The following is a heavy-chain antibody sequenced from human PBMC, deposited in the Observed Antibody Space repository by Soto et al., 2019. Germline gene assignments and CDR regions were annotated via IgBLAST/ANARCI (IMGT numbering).Heavy chain of an antibody. D-gene: IGHD3-3*01. CDR1: GYTFTSCG. CDR3: ARASLEWLLYHYYYYGMDV. CDR2: ISAYNGNT. V-gene: IGHV1-18*01. J-gene: IGHJ6*02. Sequence: ASVKVSCKSSGYTFTSCGISWVRQAPGQGLEWMGWISAYNGNTNYAQKLQGRVTMTTDTSTSTAYMELRSLRSDDTAVYYCARASLEWLLYHYYYYGMDVWGQGTTVTVSS.